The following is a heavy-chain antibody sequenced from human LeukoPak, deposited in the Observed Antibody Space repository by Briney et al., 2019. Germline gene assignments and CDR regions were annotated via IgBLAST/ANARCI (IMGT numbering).Heavy chain of an antibody. D-gene: IGHD2-2*01. Sequence: ASETLSLTCAVYGGSFSGYYWSWIRQPPGKGLEWIGEINHSGSTNYNPSLKRRVTISVDTSNNQFSLKLSSVTAADTAVYYCAIHIVVVPAAKKKNWFDPWGQGTLVTVSS. CDR3: AIHIVVVPAAKKKNWFDP. J-gene: IGHJ5*02. CDR1: GGSFSGYY. CDR2: INHSGST. V-gene: IGHV4-34*01.